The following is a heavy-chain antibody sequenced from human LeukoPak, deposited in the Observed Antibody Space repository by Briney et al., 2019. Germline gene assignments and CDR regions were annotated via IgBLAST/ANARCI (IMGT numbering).Heavy chain of an antibody. J-gene: IGHJ4*02. V-gene: IGHV3-23*01. Sequence: GSPRLSCAASGFTFSSYAMSWVRQAPGNGLEWVSGIRDSGDSTYYADSVKGRFTISRDNSKNTLYMQMNSLRAEDTALYYRAKARGYSSSSSFDYWGQGTLVTVSS. CDR1: GFTFSSYA. CDR3: AKARGYSSSSSFDY. CDR2: IRDSGDST. D-gene: IGHD6-13*01.